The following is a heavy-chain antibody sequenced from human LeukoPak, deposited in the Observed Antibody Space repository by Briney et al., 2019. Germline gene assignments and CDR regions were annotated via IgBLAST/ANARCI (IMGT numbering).Heavy chain of an antibody. CDR3: ARALGVVTGYYFDY. Sequence: PSETLSLTCTVSGGSISSSSYYWGWIRQPPGKGLEWIGSIYYSGSTNYNPSLKSRVTISVDTSKNQFSLKLSSVTAADTAVYYCARALGVVTGYYFDYWGQGTLVTVSS. D-gene: IGHD4-23*01. CDR1: GGSISSSSYY. V-gene: IGHV4-39*07. J-gene: IGHJ4*02. CDR2: IYYSGST.